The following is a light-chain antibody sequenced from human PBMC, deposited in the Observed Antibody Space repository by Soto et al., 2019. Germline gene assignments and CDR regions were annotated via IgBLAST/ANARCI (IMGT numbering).Light chain of an antibody. J-gene: IGKJ5*01. V-gene: IGKV1-9*01. Sequence: DIQLTQSPSFLSASVGDRVTITCRASQGISTFLAWYQLKPGKAPKLLIYAASTLQSGVPSRFSGSGSGTEFTLTISSLQPEDFATYYSQQLNSYPITFGQGTRLEIK. CDR2: AAS. CDR3: QQLNSYPIT. CDR1: QGISTF.